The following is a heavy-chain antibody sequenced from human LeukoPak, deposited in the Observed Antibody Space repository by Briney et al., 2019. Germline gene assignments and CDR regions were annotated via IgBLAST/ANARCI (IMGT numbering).Heavy chain of an antibody. CDR3: ARVGSSWPNWYFDL. CDR1: GFTVSSNY. Sequence: GGSLRLSCAASGFTVSSNYMSWVRQAPGKGLEWVSVIYSGGTTYYADSVKGRFTISRDNSKNTLYLQMNSLRAEDTAVYYCARVGSSWPNWYFDLWGRGTLVTVSS. J-gene: IGHJ2*01. V-gene: IGHV3-53*01. CDR2: IYSGGTT. D-gene: IGHD6-13*01.